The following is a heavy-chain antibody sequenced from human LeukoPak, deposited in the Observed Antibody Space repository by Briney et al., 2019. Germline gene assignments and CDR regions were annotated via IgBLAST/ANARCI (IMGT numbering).Heavy chain of an antibody. D-gene: IGHD1-1*01. J-gene: IGHJ4*02. V-gene: IGHV3-23*01. CDR3: AKDQSNWNEGFDY. Sequence: GGSLSLSCAASGSTFSSYAMSWVRQAPGKGLEWVSAISGSGGSTYYADSVKGRFTISRDNSKNTLYLQMNSLRAEDTAVYYCAKDQSNWNEGFDYWGQGTLVTVSS. CDR2: ISGSGGST. CDR1: GSTFSSYA.